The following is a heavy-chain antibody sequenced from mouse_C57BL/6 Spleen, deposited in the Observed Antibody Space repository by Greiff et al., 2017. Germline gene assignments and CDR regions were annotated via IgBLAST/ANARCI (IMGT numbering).Heavy chain of an antibody. J-gene: IGHJ2*01. CDR2: IRLKSDNYET. D-gene: IGHD1-1*01. V-gene: IGHV6-3*01. Sequence: EVKVEESGGGLVQPGGSMKLSCVASGFTFSNYWMNWVRQSPEKGLEWVAQIRLKSDNYETHYAESVKGRFTISRDDSKSNVYLQMNNLRAEDTGIYDGTGVDYYGSSYPYYFDYWGQGTTLTVSS. CDR3: TGVDYYGSSYPYYFDY. CDR1: GFTFSNYW.